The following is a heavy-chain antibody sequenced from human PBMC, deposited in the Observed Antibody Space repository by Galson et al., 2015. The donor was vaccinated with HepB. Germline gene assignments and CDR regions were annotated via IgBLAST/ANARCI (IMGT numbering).Heavy chain of an antibody. CDR2: IKQDGSEK. CDR1: GFTFSSYW. V-gene: IGHV3-7*03. Sequence: SLRLSCAASGFTFSSYWMSWVRQAPGKGLEWVANIKQDGSEKYYVDSVKGLFTISRDNAKNSLYLQMNSLRAEDTAVYYCARDSSSWYYYYGMDVWGQGTTVTASS. D-gene: IGHD6-13*01. J-gene: IGHJ6*02. CDR3: ARDSSSWYYYYGMDV.